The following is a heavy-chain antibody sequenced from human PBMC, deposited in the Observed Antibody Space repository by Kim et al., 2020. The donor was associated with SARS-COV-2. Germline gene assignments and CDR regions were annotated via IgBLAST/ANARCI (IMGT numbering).Heavy chain of an antibody. Sequence: SETLSLTCTVSGGSISSGAYYWSWIRQHPGEGLEWIGYIYYSGSTYYNPSLKSRVTISVDTSKNQFSLKLSSVTVADTAAYYCARAKARVVVDAFDNW. V-gene: IGHV4-31*03. CDR2: IYYSGST. CDR1: GGSISSGAYY. J-gene: IGHJ3*02. CDR3: ARAKARVVVDAFDN. D-gene: IGHD3-22*01.